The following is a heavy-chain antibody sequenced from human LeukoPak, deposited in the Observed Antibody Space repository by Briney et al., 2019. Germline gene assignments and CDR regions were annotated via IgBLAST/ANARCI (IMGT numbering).Heavy chain of an antibody. Sequence: GSLRLSCAASGFTFSSYYMNWVRQAPGTGLEWVSSISSSNTYIYYADSVKGRFTISRDNAKNSLYLQMNSLRAEDTAVYYCARDPPSTTINWFDPWGQGTLVTVSS. V-gene: IGHV3-21*01. J-gene: IGHJ5*02. CDR2: ISSSNTYI. CDR1: GFTFSSYY. CDR3: ARDPPSTTINWFDP. D-gene: IGHD5/OR15-5a*01.